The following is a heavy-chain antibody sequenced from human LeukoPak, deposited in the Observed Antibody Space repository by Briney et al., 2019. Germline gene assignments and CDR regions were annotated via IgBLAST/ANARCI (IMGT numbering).Heavy chain of an antibody. CDR1: GYPFTSYD. Sequence: GASVKVSCKTSGYPFTSYDIHWVRQAAGHGLEWMSWMTPNSEKRAYAQKFQGRVTMTTNTSIDTAYMELSSLRSEDTAVYYCAIHRRYYYGMDVWGQGTTVTVSS. V-gene: IGHV1-8*01. J-gene: IGHJ6*02. CDR3: AIHRRYYYGMDV. D-gene: IGHD4-23*01. CDR2: MTPNSEKR.